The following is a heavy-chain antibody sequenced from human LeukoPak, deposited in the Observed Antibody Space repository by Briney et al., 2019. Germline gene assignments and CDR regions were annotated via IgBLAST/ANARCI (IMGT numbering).Heavy chain of an antibody. J-gene: IGHJ4*02. Sequence: GGSLRLSCAASGFSFSSYAMTWARQAPVKGLEWVSAISGDGTRTYYADSVKGRFTISRDNSKNTLFLQMNSLRAEDTAVYYCARAAYDSSGYLTLWGRGTLVTVSS. V-gene: IGHV3-23*01. CDR3: ARAAYDSSGYLTL. CDR1: GFSFSSYA. D-gene: IGHD3-22*01. CDR2: ISGDGTRT.